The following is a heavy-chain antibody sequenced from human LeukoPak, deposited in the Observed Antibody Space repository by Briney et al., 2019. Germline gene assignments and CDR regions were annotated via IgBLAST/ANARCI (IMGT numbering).Heavy chain of an antibody. CDR2: IYPGDSDT. J-gene: IGHJ4*02. V-gene: IGHV5-51*01. Sequence: GESLKISCKGSGYSFTSYWIGWVRQMPGKGLEWMGIIYPGDSDTRYSPSFQGQVTIPAAKSISTAYLQWSSLKASDTAMYYCARVSDGYCSSTSCSDFDYWGQGTLVTVSS. CDR1: GYSFTSYW. D-gene: IGHD2-2*03. CDR3: ARVSDGYCSSTSCSDFDY.